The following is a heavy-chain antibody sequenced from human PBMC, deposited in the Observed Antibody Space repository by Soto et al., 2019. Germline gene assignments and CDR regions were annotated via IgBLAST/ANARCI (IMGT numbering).Heavy chain of an antibody. D-gene: IGHD6-19*01. CDR3: ARKAVAGRAQPR. CDR1: GFTFSSYS. J-gene: IGHJ4*02. Sequence: PGGSLRLSCAASGFTFSSYSMNWVRQAPGKGLEWVSSISSSSSYIYYADSVKGRFTISRDNAKNSLYLQMNSLRAEDTAVYYCARKAVAGRAQPRWGQGTLVTVSS. CDR2: ISSSSSYI. V-gene: IGHV3-21*01.